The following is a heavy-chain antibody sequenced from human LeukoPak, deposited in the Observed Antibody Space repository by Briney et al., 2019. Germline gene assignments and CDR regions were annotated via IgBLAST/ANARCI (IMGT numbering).Heavy chain of an antibody. CDR2: ISSSSSYI. CDR1: GFTFSRYS. J-gene: IGHJ4*02. V-gene: IGHV3-21*01. Sequence: GGSLRLSCAASGFTFSRYSMNWVRQAPGRGLEWVSSISSSSSYIYYADSLKGRFTISRDNAKNTLYLQMDSLRAEDTAVYYCARVIYSGWEGELSDWGQGTLVTVSS. D-gene: IGHD6-19*01. CDR3: ARVIYSGWEGELSD.